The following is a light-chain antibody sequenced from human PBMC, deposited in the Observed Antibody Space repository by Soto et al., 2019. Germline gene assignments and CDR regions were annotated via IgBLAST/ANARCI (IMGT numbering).Light chain of an antibody. V-gene: IGKV4-1*01. CDR3: HQYYSTPWT. CDR2: WAT. Sequence: DIVMTQSPDSLAVSLGERATLNCKSSQSVLYRSNNNNYLAWYQQKPGQPPKLLIYWATTRESGVPDRFSGSGSGTDFTLTITSLQAEDVAVYFCHQYYSTPWTFGQVTKVEIK. J-gene: IGKJ1*01. CDR1: QSVLYRSNNNNY.